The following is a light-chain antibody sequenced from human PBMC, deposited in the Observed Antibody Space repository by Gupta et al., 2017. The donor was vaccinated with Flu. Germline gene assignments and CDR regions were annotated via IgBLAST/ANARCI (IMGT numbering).Light chain of an antibody. CDR3: QQANAFPLT. V-gene: IGKV1-12*01. CDR2: AAS. CDR1: QTINNW. J-gene: IGKJ4*01. Sequence: DIQMTQSPSSVSASVGDRVTITCRASQTINNWLAWYQQKPGRAPKLLIYAASSLQSGVPPRFRASGSGTDFSLTISSLQPEDFATYFCQQANAFPLTFGGGTKVEFK.